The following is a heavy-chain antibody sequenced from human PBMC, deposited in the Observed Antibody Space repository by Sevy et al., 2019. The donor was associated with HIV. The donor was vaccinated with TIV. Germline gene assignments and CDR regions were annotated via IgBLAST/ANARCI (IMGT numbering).Heavy chain of an antibody. CDR2: ISGSGGST. J-gene: IGHJ4*02. CDR1: GFTFSSYA. V-gene: IGHV3-23*01. D-gene: IGHD3-22*01. CDR3: ASVYYYDSSGYYYARYYFDY. Sequence: GGSLRLSCAASGFTFSSYAMSWVRQAPGRGLEWVSAISGSGGSTYYADSVKGRFTISRDNSKNTLYLQMNSLRAEDRAVYYCASVYYYDSSGYYYARYYFDYWGQGTLVTVSS.